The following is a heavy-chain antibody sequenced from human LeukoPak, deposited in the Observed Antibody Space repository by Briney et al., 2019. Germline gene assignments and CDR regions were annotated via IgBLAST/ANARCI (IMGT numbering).Heavy chain of an antibody. Sequence: PSETLSLTCAASGESFSVFYWTWIRHVPGKGLEWIGEINHSGRTKYNTSLKSRASMSVDTSKKQFSLKLISVTAADTAVYYWARGRVMVFGVGPVDHYYMDVWGKGTAVSVSS. CDR2: INHSGRT. V-gene: IGHV4-34*01. J-gene: IGHJ6*03. CDR3: ARGRVMVFGVGPVDHYYMDV. D-gene: IGHD3-3*01. CDR1: GESFSVFY.